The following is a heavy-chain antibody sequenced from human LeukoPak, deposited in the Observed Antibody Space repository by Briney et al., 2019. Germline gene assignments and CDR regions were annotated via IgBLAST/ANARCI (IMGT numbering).Heavy chain of an antibody. CDR3: ARGRDYGLIDAFDI. V-gene: IGHV1-69*13. CDR2: IIPIFGTA. J-gene: IGHJ3*02. D-gene: IGHD4-17*01. Sequence: ASVKVSCKASGGTFSSYAISWVRQAPGQGLEWMGGIIPIFGTANYAQKFQGRVTITADGSTSTAYMELSSLRSEDTAVYYCARGRDYGLIDAFDIWGQGTMVTVSS. CDR1: GGTFSSYA.